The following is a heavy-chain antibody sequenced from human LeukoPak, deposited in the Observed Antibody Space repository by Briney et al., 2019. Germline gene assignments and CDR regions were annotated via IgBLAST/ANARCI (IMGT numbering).Heavy chain of an antibody. CDR2: IYYSGST. J-gene: IGHJ5*02. Sequence: SQTLSLTCSVSGGSISSGDYYWSWIRQPPGKGLEWIGYIYYSGSTYYNPSLKSRVTISVDTSKNQFSLKLSSVTAADTAVYYCARAPFGVDNYPQYNWFDPWGQGTLVTVSS. D-gene: IGHD3-3*01. V-gene: IGHV4-30-4*08. CDR1: GGSISSGDYY. CDR3: ARAPFGVDNYPQYNWFDP.